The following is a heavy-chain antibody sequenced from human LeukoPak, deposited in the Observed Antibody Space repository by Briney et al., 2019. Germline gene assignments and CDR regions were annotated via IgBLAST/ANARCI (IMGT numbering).Heavy chain of an antibody. CDR3: ARGFQRLEHWDWLDP. CDR2: INPNSGDT. CDR1: GYIFTDYF. Sequence: GASVKVSCKASGYIFTDYFLHWVRQGPAQRLEWMGWINPNSGDTKYAQRFQGRVTMTRVTSIATAYMELNRLTSDDTAVYYCARGFQRLEHWDWLDPWGQEPWSPSPQ. D-gene: IGHD6-25*01. V-gene: IGHV1-2*02. J-gene: IGHJ5*02.